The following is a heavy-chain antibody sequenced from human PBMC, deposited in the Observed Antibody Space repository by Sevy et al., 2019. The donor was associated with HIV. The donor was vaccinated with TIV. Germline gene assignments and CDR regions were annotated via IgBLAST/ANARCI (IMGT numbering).Heavy chain of an antibody. Sequence: ASVKVSCKASGGTFSSYAISWVRQAPGQGLEWMGGIIPIFGTANYAQKFQGRVTITADESTSTANMGLSSLRSEDTAVYYWARDSRYYYGSGSYYAGYYFDYWGQGTLVTVSS. V-gene: IGHV1-69*13. J-gene: IGHJ4*02. D-gene: IGHD3-10*01. CDR2: IIPIFGTA. CDR3: ARDSRYYYGSGSYYAGYYFDY. CDR1: GGTFSSYA.